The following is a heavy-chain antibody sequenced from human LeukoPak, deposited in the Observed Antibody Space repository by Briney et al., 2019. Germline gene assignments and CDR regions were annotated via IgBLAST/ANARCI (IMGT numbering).Heavy chain of an antibody. J-gene: IGHJ4*02. V-gene: IGHV3-7*01. D-gene: IGHD5-12*01. CDR2: IKQDGSEK. CDR3: AREGVATFFDY. Sequence: GGSLRLSCAASGFTFSSHWMSWVRQAPGKWLEWVANIKQDGSEKYYVDSVKGRFTISRDNAKNSLYLQMNSLRAEDTAVYYCAREGVATFFDYWGQGTLVTVSS. CDR1: GFTFSSHW.